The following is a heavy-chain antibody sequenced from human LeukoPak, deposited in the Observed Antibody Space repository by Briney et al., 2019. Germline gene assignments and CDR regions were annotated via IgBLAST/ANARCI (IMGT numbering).Heavy chain of an antibody. J-gene: IGHJ3*02. CDR1: GGTFSSYS. V-gene: IGHV1-69*06. CDR2: IIPMFGTT. D-gene: IGHD3-10*01. Sequence: GAPVKVSCKASGGTFSSYSICWVRQDPGQGLEWMGGIIPMFGTTNIAQKFQGRFTVTADKSTTTAYMDPSSLRSEDTAVYYCVYDSGSGAFDIWGQGTVVTVSS. CDR3: VYDSGSGAFDI.